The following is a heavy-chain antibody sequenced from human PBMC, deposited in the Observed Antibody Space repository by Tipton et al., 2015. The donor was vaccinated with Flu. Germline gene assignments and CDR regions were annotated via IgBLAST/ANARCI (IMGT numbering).Heavy chain of an antibody. V-gene: IGHV4-59*08. CDR1: GGSFSGDY. J-gene: IGHJ6*02. CDR2: IYYSGST. D-gene: IGHD2-15*01. Sequence: TLSLTCVVYGGSFSGDYCSWIRQPPGKGLEWIGYIYYSGSTNYNPSLKSRVTISVDTSKNQFSLKLSSVTAADTAVYYCARSLNRCSGGSCYSGYYYYYGMDVWGQGTTVTVSS. CDR3: ARSLNRCSGGSCYSGYYYYYGMDV.